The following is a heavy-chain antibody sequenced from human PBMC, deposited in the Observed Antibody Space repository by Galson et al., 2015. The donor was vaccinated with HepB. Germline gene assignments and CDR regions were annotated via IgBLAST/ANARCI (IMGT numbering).Heavy chain of an antibody. Sequence: ETLSLTCTVSGGSISSSTYYWGWIRQPPGKGLEWIGSIYYSGSTYYNPSLKSRVTISVDTSKNQFSLKLSSVTAADTAVYYCASQNYDSSGYPVYYFDYWGQGTLVTVSS. J-gene: IGHJ4*02. CDR1: GGSISSSTYY. CDR3: ASQNYDSSGYPVYYFDY. CDR2: IYYSGST. V-gene: IGHV4-39*01. D-gene: IGHD3-22*01.